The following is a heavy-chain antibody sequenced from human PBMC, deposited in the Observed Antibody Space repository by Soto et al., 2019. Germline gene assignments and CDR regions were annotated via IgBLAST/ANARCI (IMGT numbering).Heavy chain of an antibody. Sequence: QMQLEESGGGWVQPGRPLRLPFVGSGFTFSHNGMHWFGQAQGRGLEWVAVIWHHGGNKYYADSVKGRFTISRDNARNTLYLQMDSLRGEDTGVYYCVSDETQLERRPSYGKDVWGRGTTVIVSS. CDR1: GFTFSHNG. CDR3: VSDETQLERRPSYGKDV. V-gene: IGHV3-33*01. CDR2: IWHHGGNK. J-gene: IGHJ6*02. D-gene: IGHD1-1*01.